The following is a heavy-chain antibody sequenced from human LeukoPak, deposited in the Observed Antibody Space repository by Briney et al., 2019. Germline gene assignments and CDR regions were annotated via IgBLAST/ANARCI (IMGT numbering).Heavy chain of an antibody. CDR3: AKGSFVTHSGSLDY. J-gene: IGHJ4*02. Sequence: GGSLRLSCAASGFTLSSYAMSWVRQAPGKGLEWVSAISDSGNTYHADSVKGRFTISRDNSKKTLYLQMNSLRVEDTAVYYCAKGSFVTHSGSLDYWGQGTLVTVSS. CDR1: GFTLSSYA. V-gene: IGHV3-23*01. CDR2: ISDSGNT. D-gene: IGHD1-26*01.